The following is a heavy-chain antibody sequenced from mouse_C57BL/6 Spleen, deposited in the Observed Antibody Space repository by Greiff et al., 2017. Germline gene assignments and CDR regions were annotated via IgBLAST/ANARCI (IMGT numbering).Heavy chain of an antibody. J-gene: IGHJ2*01. V-gene: IGHV3-6*01. CDR1: GYSITSGYY. D-gene: IGHD1-1*01. CDR2: ISYDGSN. CDR3: AREGYGSSYDY. Sequence: EVQLQESGPGLVKPSQSLSLTCSVTGYSITSGYYWNWIRQFPGNKLEWMGYISYDGSNNYNPSLKNRISITRDTSKNQFFLKLNSVNTEDTATYYCAREGYGSSYDYWGQGTTLTVSS.